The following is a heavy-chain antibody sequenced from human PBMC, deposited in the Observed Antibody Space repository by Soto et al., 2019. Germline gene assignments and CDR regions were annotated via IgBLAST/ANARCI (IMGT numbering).Heavy chain of an antibody. CDR1: GGSFSGYY. Sequence: PSETLSLTCAVYGGSFSGYYWSWIRQPPGKGLEWIGEINHSGSTNYNPSLKSRVTISVDTSKNQSSLKLSSVTAADTAVYYCARVCGGDCHNGMDVWGQGTTVTVSS. J-gene: IGHJ6*02. CDR2: INHSGST. CDR3: ARVCGGDCHNGMDV. D-gene: IGHD2-21*02. V-gene: IGHV4-34*01.